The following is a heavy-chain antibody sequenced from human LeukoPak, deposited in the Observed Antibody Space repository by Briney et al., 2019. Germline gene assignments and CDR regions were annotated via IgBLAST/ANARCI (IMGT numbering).Heavy chain of an antibody. V-gene: IGHV3-23*01. Sequence: GGSLRLSCAASGFTFSSYAMSWVRQAPGKGLEWVSAISGSGGSTYYADSVKGRFTISRDNSKNTLYLQMNSLRAEDTAVYYWGKGGDIWSGPYGMDGWGQGTTVTVSS. CDR3: GKGGDIWSGPYGMDG. CDR1: GFTFSSYA. D-gene: IGHD3-3*01. J-gene: IGHJ6*02. CDR2: ISGSGGST.